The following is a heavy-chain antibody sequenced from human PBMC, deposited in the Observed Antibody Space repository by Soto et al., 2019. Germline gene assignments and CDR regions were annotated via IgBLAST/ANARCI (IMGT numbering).Heavy chain of an antibody. CDR3: AGIGYCSGGSCYSDYYYGMDV. D-gene: IGHD2-15*01. CDR2: IYYSGST. CDR1: GGSISSYY. Sequence: TSETLSLTCTVSGGSISSYYWSWIRQPPGKGLEWIGYIYYSGSTNYNPSLKSRVTISVDTSKNQFSLKLSSVTAADTAVYYCAGIGYCSGGSCYSDYYYGMDVWGQGTTVTVSS. J-gene: IGHJ6*02. V-gene: IGHV4-59*01.